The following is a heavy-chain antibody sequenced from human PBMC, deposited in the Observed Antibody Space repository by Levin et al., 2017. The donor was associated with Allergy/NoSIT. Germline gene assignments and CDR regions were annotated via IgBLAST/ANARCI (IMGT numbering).Heavy chain of an antibody. CDR1: GFTFSTYS. CDR3: AKVLSGNFRTPQES. Sequence: GESLKISCVASGFTFSTYSMSWVRQAPGKGLDWVSAISGSDDRTFYADSVKGRFTISRDNSKNTLYLQMNSLRAEDAAVYYCAKVLSGNFRTPQESWGQGTLVTVSS. D-gene: IGHD1-20*01. J-gene: IGHJ5*02. V-gene: IGHV3-23*01. CDR2: ISGSDDRT.